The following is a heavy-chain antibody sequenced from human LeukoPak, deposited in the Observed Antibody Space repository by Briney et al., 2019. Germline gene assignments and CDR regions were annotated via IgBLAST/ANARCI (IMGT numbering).Heavy chain of an antibody. CDR2: IYYSGST. CDR3: ARRGVATTTDV. J-gene: IGHJ4*02. CDR1: GGSISSSDYY. V-gene: IGHV4-39*01. Sequence: SETLSLTCTLSGGSISSSDYYWGWIRQPPGKGLEWIGSIYYSGSTYYNPSLKSRVTISVDTSKNQFSLKLSSVTAADTAVYYCARRGVATTTDVWGQGTLVTVSS. D-gene: IGHD5-12*01.